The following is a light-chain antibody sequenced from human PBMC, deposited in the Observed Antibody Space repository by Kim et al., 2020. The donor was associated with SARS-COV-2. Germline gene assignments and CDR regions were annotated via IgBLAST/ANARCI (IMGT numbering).Light chain of an antibody. V-gene: IGKV1-5*03. CDR1: QSISAW. J-gene: IGKJ2*01. CDR3: HQYSTYPFT. CDR2: GAS. Sequence: DIQMTQSPSTLSASVGDRVTNTCRASQSISAWLAWSQQKPGEAPKLLIHGASTLDTGVPSRFSGSGSGTEFALTVSSLQPDDFATYYFHQYSTYPFTFGQGTKLEI.